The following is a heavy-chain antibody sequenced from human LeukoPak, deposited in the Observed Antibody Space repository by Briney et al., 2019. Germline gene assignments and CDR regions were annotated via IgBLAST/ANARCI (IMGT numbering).Heavy chain of an antibody. CDR1: GFTFSSYA. CDR3: AKASGGYYYYYGMDV. V-gene: IGHV3-23*01. J-gene: IGHJ6*02. Sequence: GGSLRLSCAASGFTFSSYAMSWVRQAPGKGLEWVSAISGSGGSTYYADSVKGRFTISRDNSKNTLYLQMNSLRAEDTAVYYCAKASGGYYYYYGMDVWGQGTTVTVSS. CDR2: ISGSGGST. D-gene: IGHD6-13*01.